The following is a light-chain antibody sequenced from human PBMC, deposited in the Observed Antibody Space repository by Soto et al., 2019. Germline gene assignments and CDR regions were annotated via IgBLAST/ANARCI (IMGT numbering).Light chain of an antibody. CDR3: QQYCASPCT. CDR2: WAS. J-gene: IGKJ3*01. Sequence: DIVMTQSPDSLAVSLGERATINCKSSQNVLYSSNNKNYLAWYQQKPRQPPKLLIYWASTRESGGPDRFSGSGSATDFTLTIRSRQAEDAAVYYCQQYCASPCTFGPGTKVEVK. CDR1: QNVLYSSNNKNY. V-gene: IGKV4-1*01.